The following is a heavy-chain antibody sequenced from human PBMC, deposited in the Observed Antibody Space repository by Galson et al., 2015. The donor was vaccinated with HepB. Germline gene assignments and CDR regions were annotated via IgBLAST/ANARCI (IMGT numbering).Heavy chain of an antibody. CDR1: GGSISSYY. CDR2: IYYSGST. Sequence: ETLSLTCTVSGGSISSYYWSWIRQPPGKGLEWIGYIYYSGSTNYNPSLKSRVTISVDTSKNQFSLKLSSVTAADTAVYYCARHGVAVAGTLDYWGQGTLVTVSS. V-gene: IGHV4-59*08. J-gene: IGHJ4*02. D-gene: IGHD6-19*01. CDR3: ARHGVAVAGTLDY.